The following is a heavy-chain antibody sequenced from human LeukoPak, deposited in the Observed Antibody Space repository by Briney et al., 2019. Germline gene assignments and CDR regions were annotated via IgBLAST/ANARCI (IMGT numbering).Heavy chain of an antibody. CDR2: IHSDGIGT. J-gene: IGHJ4*02. D-gene: IGHD3-10*02. Sequence: PGGSQRLSCAASGFSFSTSWMHWVRQAPGKGLVWVSRIHSDGIGTTYADSVKGRFTISRDNSKNTLDLQMNNLRAEDTAVYYCARDHYYVPDYWGQGTLVTVSS. CDR3: ARDHYYVPDY. CDR1: GFSFSTSW. V-gene: IGHV3-74*03.